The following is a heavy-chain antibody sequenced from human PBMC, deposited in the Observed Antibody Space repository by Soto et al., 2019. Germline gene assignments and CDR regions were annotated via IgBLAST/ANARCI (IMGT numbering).Heavy chain of an antibody. Sequence: ASVKVSCKASGYTFTSYGISWVRQAPGQGLEWMGWISAYNGNTNYAQKLQGRVTMTTDTSTSTAYMELRSLRSDDTAVYYCAREREYQYGDYSLDAFDIWGQGTMVPVSS. CDR1: GYTFTSYG. V-gene: IGHV1-18*01. CDR2: ISAYNGNT. J-gene: IGHJ3*02. CDR3: AREREYQYGDYSLDAFDI. D-gene: IGHD4-17*01.